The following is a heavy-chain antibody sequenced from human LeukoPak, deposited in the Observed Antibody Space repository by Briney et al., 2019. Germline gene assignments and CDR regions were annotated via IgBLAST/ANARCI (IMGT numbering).Heavy chain of an antibody. V-gene: IGHV1-18*01. D-gene: IGHD6-13*01. CDR2: ISAYNGNT. J-gene: IGHJ4*02. Sequence: VASVKVSCKASGYTFTGYGISWVRQAPGQGLEWMGWISAYNGNTNYAQKLQGRVTMTTDTSTSTAYMELRSLRSDDTAVYYCAITDSSSWYQGLFDYWGQGTLVTVSS. CDR1: GYTFTGYG. CDR3: AITDSSSWYQGLFDY.